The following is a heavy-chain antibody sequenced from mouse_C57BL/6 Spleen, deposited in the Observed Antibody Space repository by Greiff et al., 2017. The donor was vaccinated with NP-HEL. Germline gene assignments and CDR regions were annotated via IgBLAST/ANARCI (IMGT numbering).Heavy chain of an antibody. CDR1: GFTFSSYA. CDR3: ARGQLGRNYFDY. D-gene: IGHD4-1*02. J-gene: IGHJ2*01. CDR2: ISDGGSYT. Sequence: EVQGVESGGGLVKPGGSLKLSCAASGFTFSSYAMSWVRQTPEKRLEWVATISDGGSYTYYPDNVKGRFTISRDNAKNNLYLQMSHLKSEDTAMYYCARGQLGRNYFDYWGQGTTLTVSS. V-gene: IGHV5-4*01.